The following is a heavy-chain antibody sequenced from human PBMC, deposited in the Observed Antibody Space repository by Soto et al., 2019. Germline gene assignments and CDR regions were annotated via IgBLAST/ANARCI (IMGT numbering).Heavy chain of an antibody. CDR2: VYSSGGT. CDR1: GGSMSSYY. CDR3: ARGQRFSDWFDP. J-gene: IGHJ5*02. Sequence: AETLSLTCTVSGGSMSSYYWTWIRQPAGKGLEWIGRVYSSGGTHYNPSLKSRVTISLDTSKNQFSLSLISVPDADTAVYYCARGQRFSDWFDPWGQGTLVTVSS. V-gene: IGHV4-4*07. D-gene: IGHD3-3*01.